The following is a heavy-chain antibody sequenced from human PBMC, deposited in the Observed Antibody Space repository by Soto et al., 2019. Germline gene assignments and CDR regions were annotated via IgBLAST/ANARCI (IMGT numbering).Heavy chain of an antibody. CDR3: ASPQGAAHGWSAYYYGMDV. Sequence: SVKVSCKASGGTFSSYAISWVRQAPGQGLEWMGGIIPIFGTANYAQKFQGRVTITADKSTSTAYMELSSLRSEDTAVYYCASPQGAAHGWSAYYYGMDVWGQGTTVTVYS. V-gene: IGHV1-69*06. D-gene: IGHD6-6*01. CDR1: GGTFSSYA. J-gene: IGHJ6*02. CDR2: IIPIFGTA.